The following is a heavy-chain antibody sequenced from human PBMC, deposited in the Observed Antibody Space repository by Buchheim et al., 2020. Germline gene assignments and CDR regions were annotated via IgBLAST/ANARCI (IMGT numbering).Heavy chain of an antibody. V-gene: IGHV4-39*07. CDR2: IYYSGST. D-gene: IGHD3-10*02. CDR1: GGSISSSRHY. J-gene: IGHJ4*02. CDR3: ARDVRDSGYYFDF. Sequence: QLQLQESGPGLVKPSETLSLTCTVSGGSISSSRHYLDWIRQPPGKGLEWIGNIYYSGSTYYNPSLKSRVTISLDTSKNQFSLKLNSVPAADTALYSCARDVRDSGYYFDFWGQGTL.